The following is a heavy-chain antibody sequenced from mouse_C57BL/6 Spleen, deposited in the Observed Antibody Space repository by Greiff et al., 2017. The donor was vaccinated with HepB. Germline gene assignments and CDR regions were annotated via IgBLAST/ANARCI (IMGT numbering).Heavy chain of an antibody. Sequence: VQLQQPGAELVMPGASVKLSCKASGYTFTSYWMHWVKQRPGQGLEWIGEIDPSDSYTNYNQKFKGKSTLTVDKSSSTAYMQLSSLTSEDSAVYYWSSTYYYGSSYFDYWGQGTTLTVSS. CDR1: GYTFTSYW. V-gene: IGHV1-69*01. CDR3: SSTYYYGSSYFDY. CDR2: IDPSDSYT. D-gene: IGHD1-1*01. J-gene: IGHJ2*01.